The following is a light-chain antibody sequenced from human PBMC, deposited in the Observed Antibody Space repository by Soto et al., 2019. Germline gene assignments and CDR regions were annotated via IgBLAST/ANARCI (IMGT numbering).Light chain of an antibody. V-gene: IGKV3-11*01. CDR2: QTS. CDR1: QYINTR. J-gene: IGKJ1*01. Sequence: EIVLTQSPATLSSFPGDRVTLSCRASQYINTRLAWYQHRPGQAPRLLIYQTSIRAAGIPARFSASGTGKDFTITISDVKPEDFAVYYCHKRQSWPRTFGQGTKVDIK. CDR3: HKRQSWPRT.